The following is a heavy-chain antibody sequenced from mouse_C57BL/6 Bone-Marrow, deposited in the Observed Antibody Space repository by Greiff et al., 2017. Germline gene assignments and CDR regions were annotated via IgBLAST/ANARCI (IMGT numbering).Heavy chain of an antibody. V-gene: IGHV5-4*01. CDR1: GFTFSSYA. Sequence: EVQLQESGGGLVKPGGSLKLSCAASGFTFSSYAMSWVRQTPEKRLEWVATISDGGSYTYYPDNVQGRFTISRDNAKNNLYLQMSHLKSEDTAMYYCARLAFDYWGQGTTLTVSS. J-gene: IGHJ2*01. CDR2: ISDGGSYT. CDR3: ARLAFDY.